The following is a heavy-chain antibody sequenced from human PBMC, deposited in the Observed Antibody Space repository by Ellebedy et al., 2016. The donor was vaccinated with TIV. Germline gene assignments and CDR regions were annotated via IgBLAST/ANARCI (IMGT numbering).Heavy chain of an antibody. J-gene: IGHJ6*02. V-gene: IGHV1-2*02. D-gene: IGHD4/OR15-4a*01. CDR1: GYIFTAYY. CDR2: INPDSGGT. Sequence: ASVKVSCKVSGYIFTAYYIHWVRQAPGQGLEWMGWINPDSGGTNLPQKFQGRVTMTRDTSVNTAYMELSRLQSDDTAVYYCARVLRATSGMDVWGQGTTVIVS. CDR3: ARVLRATSGMDV.